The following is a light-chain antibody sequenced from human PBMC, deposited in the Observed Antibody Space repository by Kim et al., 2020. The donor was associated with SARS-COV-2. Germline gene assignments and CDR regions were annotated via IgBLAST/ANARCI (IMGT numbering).Light chain of an antibody. CDR1: QSVRSSY. Sequence: EIVLTQSPGTLSLSPGERATLSCTASQSVRSSYLAWYQQKPGQAPRLLIYGASSRATGIPDRFSGSGSGTDFTLTISRLEPEDFAVYYCQQYGSSPTFGPGTKVDIK. CDR3: QQYGSSPT. V-gene: IGKV3-20*01. J-gene: IGKJ3*01. CDR2: GAS.